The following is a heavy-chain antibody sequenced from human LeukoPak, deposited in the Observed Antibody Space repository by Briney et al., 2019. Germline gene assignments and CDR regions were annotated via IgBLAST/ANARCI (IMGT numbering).Heavy chain of an antibody. CDR2: IKQDRSEK. CDR3: ATGYSSGWYFYFQH. CDR1: GFTFSSYW. D-gene: IGHD6-19*01. J-gene: IGHJ1*01. V-gene: IGHV3-7*01. Sequence: GGSLRLSCAASGFTFSSYWMSWVRQAPGKGLEWVANIKQDRSEKYYVDSVKGRFTISRDNAKNTLYLQMNSLRAEDTAVYYCATGYSSGWYFYFQHWGQGSLVSVSS.